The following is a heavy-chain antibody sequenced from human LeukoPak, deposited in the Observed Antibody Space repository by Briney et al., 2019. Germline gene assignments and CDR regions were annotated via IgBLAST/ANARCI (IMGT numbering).Heavy chain of an antibody. J-gene: IGHJ4*02. V-gene: IGHV1-8*01. CDR2: MNPNSGNT. D-gene: IGHD6-19*01. Sequence: GASVKVSCKASGYTFTSFDINWVRQATGQGLEWMGWMNPNSGNTGYAQKFQGRVTMTRNTSTSTAYMVLSSLRSEDTAIYYCARGQLLAVAGKSGSGYWGQGTLVTVSS. CDR3: ARGQLLAVAGKSGSGY. CDR1: GYTFTSFD.